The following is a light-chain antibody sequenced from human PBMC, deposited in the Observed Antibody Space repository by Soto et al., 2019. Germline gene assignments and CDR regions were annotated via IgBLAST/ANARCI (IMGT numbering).Light chain of an antibody. CDR1: QSLLYNSNNKNY. V-gene: IGKV4-1*01. CDR2: WAS. CDR3: QQYYAIPRT. J-gene: IGKJ1*01. Sequence: DIVMTQSPESLAVSLGERATINCKSSQSLLYNSNNKNYLAWYQQKPGQPPKLLIYWASTRESGVPDRFSGSGSGTDFTLTISSLQAEDVAVYYCQQYYAIPRTFGQGTKVEIK.